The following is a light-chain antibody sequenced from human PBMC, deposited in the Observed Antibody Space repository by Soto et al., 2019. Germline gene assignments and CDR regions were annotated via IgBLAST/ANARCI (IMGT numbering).Light chain of an antibody. V-gene: IGLV2-14*01. CDR1: SSDVGGYNY. Sequence: QSALTQPASVSGSPGQSITISCTGTSSDVGGYNYVSWYQQYPGKVPKLMIYEVSNRPSGVSSRFSGSKSGDTASLTISGLQPEDEADYYCTSYTPSSTYVFGTGTKLTVL. J-gene: IGLJ1*01. CDR2: EVS. CDR3: TSYTPSSTYV.